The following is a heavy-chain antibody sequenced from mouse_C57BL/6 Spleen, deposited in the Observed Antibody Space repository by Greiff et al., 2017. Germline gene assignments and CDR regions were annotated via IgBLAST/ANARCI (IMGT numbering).Heavy chain of an antibody. CDR2: IDPEDGDT. Sequence: EVQLQQSGAELVRPGASVKLSCTASGFNIKDYYMHWVKQRPEQGLEWIGRIDPEDGDTEYAPKFQGKATMTADTSSNTAYLQRSSLTSEDTAVYYCSTPHYGNYGAFGYWGQGTTLTVSS. J-gene: IGHJ2*01. D-gene: IGHD2-1*01. CDR3: STPHYGNYGAFGY. CDR1: GFNIKDYY. V-gene: IGHV14-1*01.